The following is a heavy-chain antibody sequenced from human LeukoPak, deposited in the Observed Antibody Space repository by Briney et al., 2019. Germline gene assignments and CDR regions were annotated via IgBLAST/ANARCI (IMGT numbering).Heavy chain of an antibody. D-gene: IGHD3-22*01. CDR3: ARVPGYYDSSGYYYHYYYYYYMDV. CDR1: GYTFTSYG. V-gene: IGHV1-18*01. J-gene: IGHJ6*03. CDR2: ISAYNGNT. Sequence: GASVKVSCKASGYTFTSYGISWVRQAPGQGLEWMGWISAYNGNTNYAQKLQGRVTMTTDTSTGTAYMELRSLRSDDTAVYYCARVPGYYDSSGYYYHYYYYYYMDVWGKGTTVTVSS.